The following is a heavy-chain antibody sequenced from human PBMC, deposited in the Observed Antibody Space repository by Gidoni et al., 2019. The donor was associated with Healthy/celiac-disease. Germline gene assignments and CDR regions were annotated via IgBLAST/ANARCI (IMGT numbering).Heavy chain of an antibody. V-gene: IGHV3-11*01. CDR3: ARREGIMSYCSSTSCYSGAFDP. CDR2: ISSSGSTI. Sequence: QVQLVESGGGLVKPGGSLRLSCAASGFTFSDYYMSWIRQAPGKGLEWVSYISSSGSTIYYADSVKGRFTISRDNAKNSLYLQMNSLRAEDTAVYYCARREGIMSYCSSTSCYSGAFDPWGQGTLVTVSS. CDR1: GFTFSDYY. D-gene: IGHD2-2*01. J-gene: IGHJ5*02.